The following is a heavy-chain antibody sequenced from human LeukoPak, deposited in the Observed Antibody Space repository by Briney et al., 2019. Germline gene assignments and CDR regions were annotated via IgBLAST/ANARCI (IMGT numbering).Heavy chain of an antibody. CDR2: IYYSGST. D-gene: IGHD5-24*01. CDR1: GGSISSYY. V-gene: IGHV4-59*01. CDR3: ASTRKKMAFFDY. Sequence: PSETLSLTCTVSGGSISSYYWSWIRQPPGKGLEWIGYIYYSGSTNYNPSLKSRVTISVDTSKNQFSLKLSSVTAADTAVYYCASTRKKMAFFDYWGPGTLVTVSS. J-gene: IGHJ4*02.